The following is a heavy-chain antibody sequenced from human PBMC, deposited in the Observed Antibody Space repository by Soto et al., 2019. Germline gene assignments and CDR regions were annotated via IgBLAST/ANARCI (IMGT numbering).Heavy chain of an antibody. J-gene: IGHJ4*02. CDR3: ARAPRTYDFPYYFDY. V-gene: IGHV3-23*01. CDR2: FSATGFST. CDR1: GFTFSTYA. Sequence: EVHLLESGGGLVEPGGSLRLTCAASGFTFSTYAMGWVRQAPGKGLEWVSVFSATGFSTYNADSVKGRFTISRDNSKDTLYLEMSTLIAEDTAVYYCARAPRTYDFPYYFDYWGQGTLVTVSS. D-gene: IGHD3-16*01.